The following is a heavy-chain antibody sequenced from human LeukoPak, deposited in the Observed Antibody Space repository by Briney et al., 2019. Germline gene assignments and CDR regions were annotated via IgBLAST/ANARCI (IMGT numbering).Heavy chain of an antibody. CDR3: ARGAGKGNWFDP. Sequence: SQTLSLTCTVSGGSISSGSYYWSWIRQPAGKGLEWIGRIYTSGSTNYNPSLKSRVTISVDTSKNQFSLKLSSVTAADTAVYYCARGAGKGNWFDPWGQGTLVTVSS. V-gene: IGHV4-61*02. CDR1: GGSISSGSYY. D-gene: IGHD6-19*01. J-gene: IGHJ5*02. CDR2: IYTSGST.